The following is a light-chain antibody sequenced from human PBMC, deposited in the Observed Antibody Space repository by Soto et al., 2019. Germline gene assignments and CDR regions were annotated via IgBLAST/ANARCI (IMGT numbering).Light chain of an antibody. V-gene: IGKV1-13*02. CDR1: QDIRGA. CDR2: DAS. J-gene: IGKJ5*01. Sequence: IRLTQSPASLSASVGERVTITCRASQDIRGALAWYQQSPGEAPQLLIYDASTLERGVPSRFSGSSSGTHFTLSISRLQPEDFATYYCQQFLSHPITFGQGTRLEI. CDR3: QQFLSHPIT.